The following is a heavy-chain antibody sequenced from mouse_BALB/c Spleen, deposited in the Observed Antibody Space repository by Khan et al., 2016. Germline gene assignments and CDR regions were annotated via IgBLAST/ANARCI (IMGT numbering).Heavy chain of an antibody. CDR3: FRHRLLTPYWYFDV. CDR1: GFTFNTYA. D-gene: IGHD2-3*01. CDR2: IRSKSNNYAT. Sequence: EVQLVETGGGLVQPKGSLKLSCAASGFTFNTYAMNWVRQAPGKGLEWVARIRSKSNNYATYYADSVKDRFTISRDDSQSMLYLQMNNLKTEDTAMYYCFRHRLLTPYWYFDVWGAGTTVTVSS. V-gene: IGHV10-1*02. J-gene: IGHJ1*01.